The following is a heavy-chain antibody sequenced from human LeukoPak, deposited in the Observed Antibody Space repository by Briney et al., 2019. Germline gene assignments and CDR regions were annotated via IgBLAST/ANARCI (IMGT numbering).Heavy chain of an antibody. CDR2: IFPMLDVT. J-gene: IGHJ4*02. D-gene: IGHD1-26*01. Sequence: ASVKVSCKTSGGTFTYYALSWVRQAPGQGLEWMGRIFPMLDVTNSAQKFQGRVTITADKSTSTAYMVLSSLKSEDTAVYYCATSSSSGNYPYYFDSWGQGTLVTVSS. CDR3: ATSSSSGNYPYYFDS. V-gene: IGHV1-69*04. CDR1: GGTFTYYA.